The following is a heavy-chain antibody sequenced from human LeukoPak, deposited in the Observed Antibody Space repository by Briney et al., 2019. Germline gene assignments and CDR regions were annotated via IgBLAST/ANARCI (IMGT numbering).Heavy chain of an antibody. J-gene: IGHJ4*02. CDR1: GYSFKSNG. V-gene: IGHV1-18*01. Sequence: RASVKVSCKASGYSFKSNGISWVRQAPGQGLEWMGWISTYNDNTKYAQKFQGRVTMTTDTSTSTAYMELRSLRSDDTAVYYCARRWPHSSGYYLFDYWGQGTLVTVSS. D-gene: IGHD3-22*01. CDR2: ISTYNDNT. CDR3: ARRWPHSSGYYLFDY.